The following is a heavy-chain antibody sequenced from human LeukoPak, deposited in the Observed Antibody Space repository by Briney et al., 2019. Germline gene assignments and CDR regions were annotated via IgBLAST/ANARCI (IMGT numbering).Heavy chain of an antibody. CDR1: EFSFSGSW. CDR3: ARGHLGFDY. V-gene: IGHV3-7*01. Sequence: GGSLRLSCAVLEFSFSGSWMSWVRQAPGKGLEWVASINQDGSETYYVDSVKGRFTISGDNAWNSLFLQMNSLRGGDTAVYYCARGHLGFDYWGQGTLVTVSS. CDR2: INQDGSET. J-gene: IGHJ4*02. D-gene: IGHD1-26*01.